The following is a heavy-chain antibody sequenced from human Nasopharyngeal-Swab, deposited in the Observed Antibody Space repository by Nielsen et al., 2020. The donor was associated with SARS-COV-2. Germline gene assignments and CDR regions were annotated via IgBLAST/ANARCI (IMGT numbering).Heavy chain of an antibody. D-gene: IGHD6-13*01. CDR1: GGSISSYY. J-gene: IGHJ3*02. CDR2: IYYSGST. Sequence: SETLSLTCTVSGGSISSYYWSCIRQPPGKGLEWIGYIYYSGSTNYNPSLKRRVTISVDTSKNQFSLKLSSVTAADTAVYYCARESPAAGTAFDIWGQGTMVTVSS. V-gene: IGHV4-59*13. CDR3: ARESPAAGTAFDI.